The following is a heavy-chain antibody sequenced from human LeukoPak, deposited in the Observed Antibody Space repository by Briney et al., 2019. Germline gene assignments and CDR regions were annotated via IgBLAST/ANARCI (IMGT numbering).Heavy chain of an antibody. D-gene: IGHD3-16*01. J-gene: IGHJ4*02. CDR1: GGSISSLY. CDR2: IYYSGST. V-gene: IGHV4-59*01. CDR3: ARGGVYFEY. Sequence: SETLSLTCTVSGGSISSLYWSWIRQPPGKGLEWIGYIYYSGSTYYNPPLKSRATISVDTSKNQFSLKLTSVTAADTAVYYCARGGVYFEYWGQGTLVTVSS.